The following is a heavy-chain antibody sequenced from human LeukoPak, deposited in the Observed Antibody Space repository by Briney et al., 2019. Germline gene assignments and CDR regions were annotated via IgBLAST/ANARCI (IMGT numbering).Heavy chain of an antibody. V-gene: IGHV3-74*01. CDR3: AKTFRASISVIVVVKASFDY. J-gene: IGHJ4*02. CDR1: GFSFSSYW. CDR2: INSDGSNT. D-gene: IGHD3-22*01. Sequence: GGSLRLSCAASGFSFSSYWMHWVRQAPGKGLVWVSRINSDGSNTNYADSVKGRFTISRDNSKNTLYLRMNSLTAEDTAVYYCAKTFRASISVIVVVKASFDYWGQGTLVTVSS.